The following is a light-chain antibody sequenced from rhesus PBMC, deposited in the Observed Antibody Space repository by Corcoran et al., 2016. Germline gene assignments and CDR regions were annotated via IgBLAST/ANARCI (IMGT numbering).Light chain of an antibody. J-gene: IGKJ2*01. V-gene: IGKV1-19*01. CDR1: QDISSW. CDR3: QQYDGLPYS. Sequence: DIQMTQSPSSLSASVGDKVTITCHASQDISSWLAWYQQKPGKAPKPLFYYASKLQSGVPSRFSGSGSGTDYTRTISSLQPEEFATYCCQQYDGLPYSFGQETKVEIK. CDR2: YAS.